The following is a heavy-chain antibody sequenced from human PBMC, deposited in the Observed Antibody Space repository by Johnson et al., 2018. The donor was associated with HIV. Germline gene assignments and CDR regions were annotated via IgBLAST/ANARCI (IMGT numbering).Heavy chain of an antibody. CDR1: GFTFSRCA. Sequence: QVQLVESGGGVVQPGRSLRLSCAASGFTFSRCAMHWVRQSPGKGLEWVAVISYDGNNKYYADSVKGRFTISRDNSTNTLYLKMNSLRAEDTAVYYCAKDRSTGWYPAFDIWGQGTMVTVSS. D-gene: IGHD6-19*01. J-gene: IGHJ3*02. CDR2: ISYDGNNK. CDR3: AKDRSTGWYPAFDI. V-gene: IGHV3-30-3*01.